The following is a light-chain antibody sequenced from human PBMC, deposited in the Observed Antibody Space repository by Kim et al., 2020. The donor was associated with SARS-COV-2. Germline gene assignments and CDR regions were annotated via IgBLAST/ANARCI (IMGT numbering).Light chain of an antibody. V-gene: IGKV1-16*01. CDR2: GAS. CDR1: RGINSA. CDR3: LQLNTYPFT. J-gene: IGKJ3*01. Sequence: DIQMTQSPSSLSASVGDRVTITCRASRGINSALSWFQQRQGKAPKSLIYGASSLESGVPSRFSGSRSGTDFTLTITSLQPEDFATYSCLQLNTYPFTFGPGTKVDIK.